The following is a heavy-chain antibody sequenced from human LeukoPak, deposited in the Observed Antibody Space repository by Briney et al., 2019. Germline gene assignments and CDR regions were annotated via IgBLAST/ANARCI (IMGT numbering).Heavy chain of an antibody. CDR2: FDPEDGET. CDR3: AAGRGIVVVPAAIIFDY. Sequence: ASVKVSCKVSGYTLTQLSMHWVRRAPGKGLEWMGGFDPEDGETIYAQKFQGRVTMTEDTSTDTAYMELSSLRSEDTAVYYCAAGRGIVVVPAAIIFDYWGQGPLVTVSS. CDR1: GYTLTQLS. D-gene: IGHD2-2*02. V-gene: IGHV1-24*01. J-gene: IGHJ4*01.